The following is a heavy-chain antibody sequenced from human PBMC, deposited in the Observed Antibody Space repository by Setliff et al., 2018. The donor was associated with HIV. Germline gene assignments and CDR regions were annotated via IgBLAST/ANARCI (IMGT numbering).Heavy chain of an antibody. CDR3: AKEGEWQRSRGYMDV. D-gene: IGHD5-12*01. CDR2: ISYDGSNK. Sequence: PGGSLRLSCAASGFTFSNYGMHWVRQAPGKGLEWVAVISYDGSNKYYGDSVKGRFTISRDNSKNTLYLQMKSPRAEDTAVYYCAKEGEWQRSRGYMDVWGKGTTVTVSS. J-gene: IGHJ6*03. CDR1: GFTFSNYG. V-gene: IGHV3-30*18.